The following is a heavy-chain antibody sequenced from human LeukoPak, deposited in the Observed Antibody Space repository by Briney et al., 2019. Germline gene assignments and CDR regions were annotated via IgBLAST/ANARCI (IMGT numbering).Heavy chain of an antibody. V-gene: IGHV3-23*01. D-gene: IGHD1-14*01. CDR3: GNRPRPELRDGNYYYMDV. CDR2: LTSGSGT. CDR1: GFNLRNYV. J-gene: IGHJ6*03. Sequence: PGGSLRLSCAASGFNLRNYVMNWVRQAPGKGLEWVSALTSGSGTYYADSVKGRFTISRDNSKNTLYLQMNSLRVEDTAVYYCGNRPRPELRDGNYYYMDVWGKGTTVTVSS.